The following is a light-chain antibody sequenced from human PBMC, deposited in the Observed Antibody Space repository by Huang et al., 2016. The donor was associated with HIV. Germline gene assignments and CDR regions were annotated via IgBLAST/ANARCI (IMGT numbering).Light chain of an antibody. CDR2: EAS. J-gene: IGKJ1*01. Sequence: EIVLTQYPATLSLSPGARATLSCRASQNVDTYLAWYQQKPGQAPRLLIYEASDRATGVPGRFRGSGSGTDFTLTISSLDPEDFAVYYCQERETFGQGTRVEFK. CDR1: QNVDTY. V-gene: IGKV3-11*01. CDR3: QERET.